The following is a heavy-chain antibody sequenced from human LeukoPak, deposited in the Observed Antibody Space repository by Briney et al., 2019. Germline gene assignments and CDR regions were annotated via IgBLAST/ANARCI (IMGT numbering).Heavy chain of an antibody. V-gene: IGHV1-3*01. D-gene: IGHD3-22*01. CDR1: GYTFTSYA. CDR3: ARVAYYYDSAGNSLKFFYGMDV. CDR2: INAGNGNT. J-gene: IGHJ6*02. Sequence: ASVKVSCKASGYTFTSYAMHWVRQAPGQRLEWMGWINAGNGNTKYSQKFQGRVTITRDTSADTAYMEVSSLRSEDTAVYYCARVAYYYDSAGNSLKFFYGMDVGGQGTTVTVS.